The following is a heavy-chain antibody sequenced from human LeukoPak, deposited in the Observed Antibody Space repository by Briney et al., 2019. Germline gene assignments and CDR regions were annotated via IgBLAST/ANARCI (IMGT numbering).Heavy chain of an antibody. V-gene: IGHV3-23*01. J-gene: IGHJ4*02. D-gene: IGHD6-19*01. CDR3: ARDSRYSSGWYDY. CDR2: ISNNGANT. Sequence: GGSLRLSCAASGFTFSRYAMGWVRQAPGKGLDWVSVISNNGANTYYADSVKGRFTISRDNAKNSLYLQMNSLRAEDTAVYYCARDSRYSSGWYDYWGQGTLVTVSS. CDR1: GFTFSRYA.